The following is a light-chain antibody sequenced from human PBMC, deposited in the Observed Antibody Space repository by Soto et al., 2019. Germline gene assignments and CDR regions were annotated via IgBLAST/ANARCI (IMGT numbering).Light chain of an antibody. Sequence: EIVLTQSPGTLSLSPGEGATLSCRARQNFSSNYLGWYQQKPGQAPRLLIYAASSRATGIPDRFSGSGSGADFTLTISRLEPEDFAVYYCQQYGSSPRTFGQGTKV. J-gene: IGKJ1*01. V-gene: IGKV3-20*01. CDR2: AAS. CDR1: QNFSSNY. CDR3: QQYGSSPRT.